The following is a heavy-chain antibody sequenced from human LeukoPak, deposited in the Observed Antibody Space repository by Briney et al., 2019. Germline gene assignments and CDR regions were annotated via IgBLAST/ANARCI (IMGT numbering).Heavy chain of an antibody. V-gene: IGHV3-48*03. D-gene: IGHD6-13*01. CDR2: ISSSGSTI. J-gene: IGHJ5*02. CDR3: ARAEYSSSWYGVNWFDP. Sequence: GGSLRLSCAASRFTFSSYEMNWVRQAPGKGLEWVSYISSSGSTIYYADSVKGRLTISRDNAKNSLYLQMNSLRAEDTAVYYCARAEYSSSWYGVNWFDPWGQGTLVTVSS. CDR1: RFTFSSYE.